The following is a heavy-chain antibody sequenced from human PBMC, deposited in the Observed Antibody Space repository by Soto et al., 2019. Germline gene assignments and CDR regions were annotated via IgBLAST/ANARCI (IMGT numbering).Heavy chain of an antibody. CDR2: IVPHLEIT. D-gene: IGHD3-10*01. CDR3: ATEKFGAGRVGVYS. CDR1: GDTSTIYT. J-gene: IGHJ5*02. V-gene: IGHV1-69*08. Sequence: QVPLVQPGAEMKKPGSSLKVSCEASGDTSTIYTITWVRQAPGQGLAWMGRIVPHLEITNYARDFQDRITITTNRSKTNAYMELSSLRFEDTAMYYYATEKFGAGRVGVYSWGQGTQVTISS.